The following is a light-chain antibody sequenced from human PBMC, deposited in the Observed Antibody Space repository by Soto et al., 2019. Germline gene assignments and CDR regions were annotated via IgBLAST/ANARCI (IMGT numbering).Light chain of an antibody. V-gene: IGKV1-27*01. J-gene: IGKJ1*01. CDR2: AAS. CDR1: QGISNY. CDR3: QKYNSAPRT. Sequence: DIQMTQSPSSLSASVGDRVTITCRASQGISNYLAWYQQKPGKVPKLLIYAASTLQSGVPSRFSGCGSGTDFTLTISSLQPEDVATDYCQKYNSAPRTFGQGTKVEIK.